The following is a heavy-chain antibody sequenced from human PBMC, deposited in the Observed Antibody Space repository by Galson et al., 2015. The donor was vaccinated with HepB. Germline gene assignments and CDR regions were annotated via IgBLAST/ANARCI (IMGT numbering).Heavy chain of an antibody. J-gene: IGHJ4*03. CDR1: GFTVSSNY. V-gene: IGHV3-66*01. CDR3: ARVSSSGWYGEGYFDY. D-gene: IGHD6-19*01. CDR2: IYSGGST. Sequence: SLRLSCAASGFTVSSNYMSWVRQAPGKGLEWVSVIYSGGSTYYADSVKGRFAISRDNSKNTLYLQMNSLRAEDTAVYYCARVSSSGWYGEGYFDYWGQGTLVTASS.